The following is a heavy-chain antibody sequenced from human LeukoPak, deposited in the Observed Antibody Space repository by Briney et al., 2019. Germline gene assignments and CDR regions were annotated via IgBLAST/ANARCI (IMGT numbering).Heavy chain of an antibody. J-gene: IGHJ5*02. D-gene: IGHD6-19*01. CDR2: INAGNGNT. V-gene: IGHV1-3*01. Sequence: ASVKVSCKASGYTFTSYAMHWVRQAPGQRLEWMGWINAGNGNTKYSQKFQGRVTITRDTSASTAYMELSSLRSEDTAVYYCASARIAVAGKGNWFDPWGQGTLVTVSS. CDR1: GYTFTSYA. CDR3: ASARIAVAGKGNWFDP.